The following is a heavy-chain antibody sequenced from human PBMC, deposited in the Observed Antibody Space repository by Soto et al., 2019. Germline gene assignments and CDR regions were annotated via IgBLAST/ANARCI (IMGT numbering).Heavy chain of an antibody. CDR1: GFTFSSYW. V-gene: IGHV3-7*01. D-gene: IGHD1-26*01. Sequence: EVQLVESGGGLVQPGESLRLSCAAYGFTFSSYWMTWVRQAPGKGLEWVANIKQDGSEKYYVDSVRGRFTMSRDNAKNSLYLQMNSLRAEDTAVYYCARVVGATQMDFDYWGQGTLVTVSS. CDR3: ARVVGATQMDFDY. CDR2: IKQDGSEK. J-gene: IGHJ4*02.